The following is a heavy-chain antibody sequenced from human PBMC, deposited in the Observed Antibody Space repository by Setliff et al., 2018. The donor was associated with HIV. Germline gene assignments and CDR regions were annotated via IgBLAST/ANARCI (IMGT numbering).Heavy chain of an antibody. CDR1: GFRFRDYA. J-gene: IGHJ4*02. CDR3: TSESIAVST. D-gene: IGHD3-3*02. CDR2: IRSEAHGRAT. Sequence: GGSLRLSCTTSGFRFRDYAMSWFRQAPGKGLEWESFIRSEAHGRATEYAASVKGRFTFSRDDSRAIAHLQMNNLRTDDTGVYYCTSESIAVSTWGQGTLVTVSS. V-gene: IGHV3-49*03.